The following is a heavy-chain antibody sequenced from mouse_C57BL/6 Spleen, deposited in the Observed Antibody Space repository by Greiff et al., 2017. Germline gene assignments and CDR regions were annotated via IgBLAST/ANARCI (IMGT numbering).Heavy chain of an antibody. D-gene: IGHD2-2*01. CDR3: ARGDGYGDYAMDY. Sequence: ESGPGLVKPSQSLSLTCSVTGYSITSGYYWNWNRPFPGNKLERSGDISNDGSNNYNPSLKNRISITRDTSTNQFFLKLNSVTTEDTATYYCARGDGYGDYAMDYWGQGTSVTVSS. J-gene: IGHJ4*01. CDR1: GYSITSGYY. V-gene: IGHV3-6*01. CDR2: ISNDGSN.